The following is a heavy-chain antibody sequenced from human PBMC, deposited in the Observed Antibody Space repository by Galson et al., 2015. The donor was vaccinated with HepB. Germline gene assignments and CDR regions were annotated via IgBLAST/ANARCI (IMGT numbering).Heavy chain of an antibody. D-gene: IGHD6-19*01. CDR3: ARDLAVAGTAFDY. V-gene: IGHV3-30-3*01. CDR2: ISYDGSNK. Sequence: SLRLSCAASGFTFSSYAMHWVRRAPGKGLEWVAVISYDGSNKYYADSVKGRFTISRDNSKNTLYLQMNSLRAEDTAVYYCARDLAVAGTAFDYWGQGTLVTVSS. J-gene: IGHJ4*02. CDR1: GFTFSSYA.